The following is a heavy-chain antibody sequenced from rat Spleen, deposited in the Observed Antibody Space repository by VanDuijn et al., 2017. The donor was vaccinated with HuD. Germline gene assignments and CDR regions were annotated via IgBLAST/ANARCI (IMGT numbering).Heavy chain of an antibody. CDR1: GFTFSDFD. D-gene: IGHD1-10*01. J-gene: IGHJ3*01. CDR3: TTENYWFAY. CDR2: ISSYDSRT. Sequence: EMQLVESGGGLVQPGGSLKLSCAASGFTFSDFDMAWVRQAPTKGLEWVTSISSYDSRTYYRDSVKGRFTVSRDNVKSTLYLQMDSLRSEDTATYYCTTENYWFAYWGQGTLVTVSS. V-gene: IGHV5-20*01.